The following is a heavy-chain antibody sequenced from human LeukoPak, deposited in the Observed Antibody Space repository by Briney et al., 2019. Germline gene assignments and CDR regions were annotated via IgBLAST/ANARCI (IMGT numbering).Heavy chain of an antibody. CDR1: GGSISSGGYY. D-gene: IGHD2-2*01. Sequence: SQTLSLTCTVSGGSISSGGYYWSWIGQHPGKGLEWVGYIYYSGSTYYNPSLKSRVTISVDTSKNQFSLKLSSVTAADTAVYYCARWLGYCSSTSCSYFDYWGQGTLVTVSS. J-gene: IGHJ4*02. CDR2: IYYSGST. CDR3: ARWLGYCSSTSCSYFDY. V-gene: IGHV4-31*03.